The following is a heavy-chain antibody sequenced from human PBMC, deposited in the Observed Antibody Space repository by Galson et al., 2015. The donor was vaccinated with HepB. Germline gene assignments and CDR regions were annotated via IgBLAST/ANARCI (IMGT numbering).Heavy chain of an antibody. Sequence: QSGAEVNKPGESLKISCKGSGYSFTSYWIGWVRQMPGKGLEWMGIIYPGDSDTRYSPSFQGQVTISADKSISTAYLQWSSMKDADTAMKYYCAIITGCYYYYGMDVWGQGTTVTVSS. J-gene: IGHJ6*02. D-gene: IGHD5-24*01. CDR1: GYSFTSYW. CDR2: IYPGDSDT. CDR3: CAIITGCYYYYGMDV. V-gene: IGHV5-51*03.